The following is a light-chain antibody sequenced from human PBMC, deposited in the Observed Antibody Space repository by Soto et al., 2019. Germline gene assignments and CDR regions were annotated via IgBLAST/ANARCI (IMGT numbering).Light chain of an antibody. CDR1: QSVSSSY. CDR3: QQRGDWPLYT. Sequence: ESVLTQSPGTLSLSPGERATLSCRASQSVSSSYLAWYQQKPGQAPRLLIYGASSRASGIPDRFSGSGSGTDFTLTISRLEPEDFAVYYCQQRGDWPLYTFGQGSRLEIK. V-gene: IGKV3D-20*02. J-gene: IGKJ2*01. CDR2: GAS.